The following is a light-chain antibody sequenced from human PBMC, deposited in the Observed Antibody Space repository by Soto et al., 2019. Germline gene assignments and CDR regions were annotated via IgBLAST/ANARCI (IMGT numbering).Light chain of an antibody. CDR2: DVS. V-gene: IGKV3-11*01. CDR3: QQRSNWPPT. CDR1: QSVSSY. Sequence: EIVLTQSPATLSLSPGERATLSCRASQSVSSYLAWYQQKPGQAPRLLIYDVSNRATGGPARFSGSGSGTDFTLSISSLEPEDCAVYYCQQRSNWPPTFGQGTKVEIQ. J-gene: IGKJ1*01.